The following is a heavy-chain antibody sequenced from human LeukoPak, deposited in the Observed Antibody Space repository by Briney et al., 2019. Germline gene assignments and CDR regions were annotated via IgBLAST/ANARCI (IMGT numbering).Heavy chain of an antibody. CDR1: GGSISSSSYY. J-gene: IGHJ4*02. CDR3: ARGGYSSRWHAIDY. D-gene: IGHD6-13*01. CDR2: IYYSGST. Sequence: SETLSLTCTVSGGSISSSSYYWAWIRQSPGKGLEWIANIYYSGSTYYNPSLKSRVTMSVDTSKNQFSLKLSSVTAADTAVYYCARGGYSSRWHAIDYWGQGTLVTVSS. V-gene: IGHV4-39*07.